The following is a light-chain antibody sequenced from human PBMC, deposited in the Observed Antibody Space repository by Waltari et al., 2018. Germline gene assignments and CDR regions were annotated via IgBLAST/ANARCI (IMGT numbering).Light chain of an antibody. J-gene: IGLJ1*01. V-gene: IGLV1-40*01. Sequence: QSVLTQPPSVSGAPGPRVTISSIGNPSTIPANYRVPAYQQFPGSAPKLLIFDDDDRPSGVPDRFSGSRSATSASLAITGLQFEDEADYYCQSYDNNGRGSSVFGTGTRVTVL. CDR2: DDD. CDR1: PSTIPANYR. CDR3: QSYDNNGRGSSV.